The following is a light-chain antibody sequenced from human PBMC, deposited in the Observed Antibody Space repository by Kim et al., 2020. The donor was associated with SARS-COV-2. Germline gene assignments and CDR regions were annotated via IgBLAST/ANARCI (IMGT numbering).Light chain of an antibody. V-gene: IGLV1-44*01. CDR2: SNN. J-gene: IGLJ2*01. CDR3: AAWDDSLFVV. CDR1: SSNIGSNT. Sequence: PGQRVTISCSGSSSNIGSNTVTWYQQLPGTAPKLLIYSNNQRPSGVPDRFSGSKSGTSASLAISGLQSEDEADYYCAAWDDSLFVVFGGGTQLTVL.